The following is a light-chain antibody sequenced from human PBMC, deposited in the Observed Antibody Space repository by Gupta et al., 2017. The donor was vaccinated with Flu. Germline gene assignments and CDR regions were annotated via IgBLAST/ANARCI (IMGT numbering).Light chain of an antibody. CDR3: CSYVSSCMVV. V-gene: IGLV2-23*02. CDR1: GSDGGSYNL. Sequence: SITISCTGTGSDGGSYNLVSWYQQHPGKAPKFMIYEVSKRPSGVSNRFSGSKSGNAASLTISGLQAEDEADYYCCSYVSSCMVVFGGGTKVTVL. J-gene: IGLJ2*01. CDR2: EVS.